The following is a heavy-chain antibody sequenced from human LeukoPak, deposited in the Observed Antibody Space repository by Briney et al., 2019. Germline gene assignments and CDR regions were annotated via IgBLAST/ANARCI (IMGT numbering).Heavy chain of an antibody. D-gene: IGHD5-12*01. V-gene: IGHV3-48*01. CDR3: ARVDSGYESYFDY. CDR2: ISSSSSTI. Sequence: GGSLRLSCAASGFTFSSYSMNWVRQAPGKGLEWVSYISSSSSTIYYADSVKGRFTISRDNAKNSLYLQMNSLRAEDTAVYYCARVDSGYESYFDYWGQGTLVTVSS. CDR1: GFTFSSYS. J-gene: IGHJ4*02.